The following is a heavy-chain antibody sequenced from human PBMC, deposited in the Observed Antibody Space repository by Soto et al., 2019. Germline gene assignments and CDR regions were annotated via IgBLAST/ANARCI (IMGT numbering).Heavy chain of an antibody. CDR1: GGSISSYY. J-gene: IGHJ5*02. CDR2: IYYSGST. V-gene: IGHV4-59*01. Sequence: PSETLSLTCTVSGGSISSYYWSWIRQPPGKGLEWIGYIYYSGSTNYNPSLKSRVTISVDTSKNQFSLKLSSVTAADTAVYYWARYGSGSSVWFDPWGQGTLVTVSS. CDR3: ARYGSGSSVWFDP. D-gene: IGHD3-10*01.